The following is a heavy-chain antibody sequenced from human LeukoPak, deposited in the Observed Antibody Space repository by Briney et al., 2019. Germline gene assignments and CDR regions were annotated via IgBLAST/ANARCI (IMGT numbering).Heavy chain of an antibody. CDR1: GGSISSGGYY. V-gene: IGHV4-61*08. D-gene: IGHD3-10*01. Sequence: KASQTLSFTCTVSGGSISSGGYYWSWIRQPPGKGLEWIGYIYYSGSTNYNPSLKSRVTISVDTSKNQFSLKLSSVTAADTAVYYCARARRWFGESTAIDYWGQGTLVTVSS. CDR2: IYYSGST. CDR3: ARARRWFGESTAIDY. J-gene: IGHJ4*02.